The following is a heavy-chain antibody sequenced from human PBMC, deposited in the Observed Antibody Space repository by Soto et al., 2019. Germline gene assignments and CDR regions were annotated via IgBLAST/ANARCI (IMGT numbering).Heavy chain of an antibody. D-gene: IGHD2-21*01. V-gene: IGHV4-31*03. CDR3: ARLRIATNNYKWFDP. CDR2: IYVTGAV. CDR1: GAALNSGSYY. J-gene: IGHJ5*02. Sequence: SETLSLTCSVSGAALNSGSYYWSGIRHVPGKGLEWIGHIYVTGAVDYNPSLRDRITISQDTSERQFSLNLRLVTAADTAVYYCARLRIATNNYKWFDPWGQGTLVTV.